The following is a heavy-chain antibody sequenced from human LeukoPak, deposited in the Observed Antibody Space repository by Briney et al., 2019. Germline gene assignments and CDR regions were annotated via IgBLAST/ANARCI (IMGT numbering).Heavy chain of an antibody. CDR2: ISGSGPYT. V-gene: IGHV3-23*01. J-gene: IGHJ4*02. CDR1: GFTFSSYA. CDR3: ASSWDY. Sequence: TGGSLRLSCAASGFTFSSYAMSWVRQAPGKGLEWVSGISGSGPYTFYTDSVKGRFTISRDSSKNTLYLQMNDLRADDTAVYYCASSWDYWGQGTLVTVSS. D-gene: IGHD2-15*01.